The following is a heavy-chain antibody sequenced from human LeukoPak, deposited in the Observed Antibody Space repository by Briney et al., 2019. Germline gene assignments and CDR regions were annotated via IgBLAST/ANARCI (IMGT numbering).Heavy chain of an antibody. CDR3: VRSRTSSSWYSVIQH. CDR2: INPSGGST. J-gene: IGHJ1*01. V-gene: IGHV1-46*01. CDR1: GYTFTRYY. D-gene: IGHD6-13*01. Sequence: GASVKVSCKASGYTFTRYYMHWVRQAPGQGLDWMGIINPSGGSTSYAQKFQGRVTMTRDTSTSTVYMELSSLRSEDTAVYYCVRSRTSSSWYSVIQHWGQGTLVTVSS.